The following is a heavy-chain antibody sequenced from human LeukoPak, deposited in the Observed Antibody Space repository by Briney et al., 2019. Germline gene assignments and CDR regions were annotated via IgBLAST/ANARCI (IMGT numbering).Heavy chain of an antibody. D-gene: IGHD3-10*01. J-gene: IGHJ4*02. CDR3: AREAVHYGSGSLDY. Sequence: AETLSLTCTVSGGSISSYYWSWIRQPAGKGLEWIGRIHSSGSTNYSPSLKSRVAMSLDTSKNQFSLELSSVTAADTAVYYCAREAVHYGSGSLDYWGQGTLVTVSS. CDR2: IHSSGST. V-gene: IGHV4-4*07. CDR1: GGSISSYY.